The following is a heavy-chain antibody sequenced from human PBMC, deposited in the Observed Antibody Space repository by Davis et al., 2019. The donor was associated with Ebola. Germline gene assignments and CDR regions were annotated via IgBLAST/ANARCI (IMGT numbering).Heavy chain of an antibody. J-gene: IGHJ4*02. CDR1: GFTFSSYA. Sequence: GESLKISCSASGFTFSSYAMQWVRQAPGKGLEWVAVISYDGSNKYYADSVKGRFTISRDNSKNTLYLQMNSLRAEDTAVYYCARDFDPGDTAMVATGYWGQGTLVTVSS. CDR2: ISYDGSNK. V-gene: IGHV3-30-3*01. D-gene: IGHD5-18*01. CDR3: ARDFDPGDTAMVATGY.